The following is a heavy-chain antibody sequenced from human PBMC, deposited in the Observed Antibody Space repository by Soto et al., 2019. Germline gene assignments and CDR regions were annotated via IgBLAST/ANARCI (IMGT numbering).Heavy chain of an antibody. CDR1: GFTFSSYW. V-gene: IGHV3-7*03. Sequence: SXXLSCAASGFTFSSYWMAWVRQSRGKGLGWVASMNQHGSDIQYVDSVRGRFTISRDNARNLLYLQMNNLRVEDTAIYYCATDTYCPATCYRGHGNWGQGTLVTVSS. CDR2: MNQHGSDI. D-gene: IGHD2-8*02. J-gene: IGHJ4*02. CDR3: ATDTYCPATCYRGHGN.